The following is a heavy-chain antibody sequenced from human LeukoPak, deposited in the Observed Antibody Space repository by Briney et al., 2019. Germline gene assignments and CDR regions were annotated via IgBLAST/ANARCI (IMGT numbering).Heavy chain of an antibody. V-gene: IGHV1-18*01. D-gene: IGHD3-10*01. CDR3: ARVTYYYGSGREDEFDY. CDR2: ISFHNGNT. J-gene: IGHJ4*02. Sequence: ASVKVSCKASGYTFMKYGISWVRQAPGQGLDWMGWISFHNGNTLYAQKFQERLTVTTDKATRTAYMELKSLTSDDTALYYCARVTYYYGSGREDEFDYWGQGTLVTVSS. CDR1: GYTFMKYG.